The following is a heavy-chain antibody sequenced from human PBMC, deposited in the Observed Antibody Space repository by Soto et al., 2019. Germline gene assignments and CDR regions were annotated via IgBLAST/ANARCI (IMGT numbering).Heavy chain of an antibody. V-gene: IGHV1-69*12. J-gene: IGHJ6*02. CDR1: GGTFSSYA. Sequence: QVQLVQSGAEVKKPGSSVKVSCKASGGTFSSYAISWLRQAPGQGLAWMGGISPSFGTANYAQKFQGRVTITADESTSTAYMELSSLRSEDTAVYYCAFTVTTFEGGMDVWGQGTTVTVSS. CDR3: AFTVTTFEGGMDV. D-gene: IGHD4-17*01. CDR2: ISPSFGTA.